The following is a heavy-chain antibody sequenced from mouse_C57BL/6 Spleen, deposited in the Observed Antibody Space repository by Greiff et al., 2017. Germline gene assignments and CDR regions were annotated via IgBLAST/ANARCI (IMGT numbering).Heavy chain of an antibody. V-gene: IGHV5-6*01. J-gene: IGHJ4*01. Sequence: EVQLQESGGDLVKPGGSLKLSCAASGFTFSSYGMSWVRQTPDKRLEWVATISSGGSYTYYPDSVKGRFTISRDNAKNTLYLQMSSLKSEDTAMYYCAGHSYYYGSSYPHYYAMDYWGQGTSVTVSS. CDR2: ISSGGSYT. CDR1: GFTFSSYG. D-gene: IGHD1-1*01. CDR3: AGHSYYYGSSYPHYYAMDY.